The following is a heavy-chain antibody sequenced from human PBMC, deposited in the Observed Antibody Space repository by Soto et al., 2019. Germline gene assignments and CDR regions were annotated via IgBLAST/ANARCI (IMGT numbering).Heavy chain of an antibody. D-gene: IGHD1-26*01. Sequence: QVHLVESGGGVVQPGRSLRLSCAAFGFSFSRYGMHWVRQAPGKGLECVAVISYDGINKYYADSVKGRFTLSRDNSKNTLYLQMNSLRGDDTAVYFCAKEGDFSLDYWGQGTLVTVSS. V-gene: IGHV3-30*18. CDR3: AKEGDFSLDY. J-gene: IGHJ4*02. CDR1: GFSFSRYG. CDR2: ISYDGINK.